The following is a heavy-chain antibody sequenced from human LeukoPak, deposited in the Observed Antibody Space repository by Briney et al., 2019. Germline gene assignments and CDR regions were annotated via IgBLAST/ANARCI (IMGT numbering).Heavy chain of an antibody. CDR1: GGSFSGYY. CDR2: INHSGST. Sequence: SETLSLTCAVYGGSFSGYYWSWIRQPPGRGLEWIGEINHSGSTNYNPSLKSRVTISVDTSKNQFSLKLSSVTAADTAVYYCARGRVGAYFQHWGQGTLVTVSS. J-gene: IGHJ1*01. CDR3: ARGRVGAYFQH. V-gene: IGHV4-34*01. D-gene: IGHD1-26*01.